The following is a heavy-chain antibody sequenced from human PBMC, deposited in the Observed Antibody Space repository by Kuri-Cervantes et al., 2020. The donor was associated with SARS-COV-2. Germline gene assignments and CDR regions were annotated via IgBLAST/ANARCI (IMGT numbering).Heavy chain of an antibody. CDR2: ISGSGGST. Sequence: GESLKISCAASGFTFSSYAMSWVRQAPGKGLEWVSAISGSGGSTYYADSVKGRFTISRDNSKSTLYLQMNSLRAEDTAVYYCAKDLGRPNWFDPWGQGTLVTVSS. V-gene: IGHV3-23*01. CDR1: GFTFSSYA. CDR3: AKDLGRPNWFDP. J-gene: IGHJ5*02.